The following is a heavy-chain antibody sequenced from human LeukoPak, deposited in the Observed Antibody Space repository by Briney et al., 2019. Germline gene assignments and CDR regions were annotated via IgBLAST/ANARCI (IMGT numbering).Heavy chain of an antibody. J-gene: IGHJ4*02. Sequence: AGGSLRLSCAASGFAFSSYWMHWVRQAPGKGLVWVSRINTDGSSTSYADSVKGRFTISRDNAKNTLYLQMNSLRAEDTAVYYCARELPEEDIVVVPAAAIDYWGQGTLVTVSS. CDR3: ARELPEEDIVVVPAAAIDY. CDR1: GFAFSSYW. D-gene: IGHD2-2*01. CDR2: INTDGSST. V-gene: IGHV3-74*01.